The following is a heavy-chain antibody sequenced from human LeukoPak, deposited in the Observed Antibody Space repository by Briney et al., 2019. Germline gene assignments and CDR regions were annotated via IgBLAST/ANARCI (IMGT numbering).Heavy chain of an antibody. D-gene: IGHD6-19*01. V-gene: IGHV1-18*04. J-gene: IGHJ6*02. CDR2: ISAYNGNT. CDR3: ARVGIAVAGTGGVYYYYYGMDV. Sequence: GESLKISCKASGYSFTSYWIGWVRQAPGQGLEWMGWISAYNGNTNYAQKLQGRVTMTSDTSTSTAYMELRSLRSDDTAVYYCARVGIAVAGTGGVYYYYYGMDVWGQGTTVTASS. CDR1: GYSFTSYW.